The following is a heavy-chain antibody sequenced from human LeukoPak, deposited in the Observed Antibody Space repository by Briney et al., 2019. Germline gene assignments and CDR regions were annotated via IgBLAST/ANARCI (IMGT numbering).Heavy chain of an antibody. CDR3: ARDPPPYYYDSRGHDY. J-gene: IGHJ4*02. V-gene: IGHV4-39*07. D-gene: IGHD3-22*01. Sequence: PSETLSLTCTVSGGSISRSSYYWGWIRQPPGKGLEWIGSIYYSGSTYYNPSLKSRLIISVDTSKNQFSLKLSSVTAADTAVYYCARDPPPYYYDSRGHDYWGQGTLVTVSS. CDR1: GGSISRSSYY. CDR2: IYYSGST.